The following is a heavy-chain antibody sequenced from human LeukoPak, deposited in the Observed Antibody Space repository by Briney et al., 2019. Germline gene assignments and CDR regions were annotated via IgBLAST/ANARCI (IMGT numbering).Heavy chain of an antibody. D-gene: IGHD3-10*01. V-gene: IGHV4-59*01. CDR2: IYYSGST. CDR3: ARASLWFGELLGMDV. CDR1: GGSISSYY. Sequence: SETLSLTCTVSGGSISSYYWSWTRQPPGKGLEWIGYIYYSGSTNYNPSLKSRVTISVDTSKNQFSLKLSSVTAADTAVYYCARASLWFGELLGMDVWGKGTTVTISS. J-gene: IGHJ6*04.